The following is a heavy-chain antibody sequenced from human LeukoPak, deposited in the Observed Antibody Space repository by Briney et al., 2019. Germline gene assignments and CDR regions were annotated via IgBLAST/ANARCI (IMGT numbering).Heavy chain of an antibody. J-gene: IGHJ4*02. CDR1: GFTFSSCA. D-gene: IGHD3-16*02. CDR2: ISGSGGST. Sequence: GGSLRLSCAASGFTFSSCAMSWVRQAPGKGLEWVSAISGSGGSTYYADSVKGRFTISRDNSKNTLYLQMNSLRAEDTAVYYCAKGPAFGGVIVLFDYWGQGTLVTVSS. V-gene: IGHV3-23*01. CDR3: AKGPAFGGVIVLFDY.